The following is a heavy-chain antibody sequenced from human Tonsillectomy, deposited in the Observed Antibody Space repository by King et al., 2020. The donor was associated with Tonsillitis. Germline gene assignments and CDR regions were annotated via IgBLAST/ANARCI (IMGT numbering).Heavy chain of an antibody. CDR1: GGTLSNYA. CDR3: ARDRRDCTNGVCSYAYYYYMDV. J-gene: IGHJ6*03. V-gene: IGHV1-69*01. Sequence: VQLVQSGAEVKKPGSSVKVSCKASGGTLSNYAISWVRQAPGQGLEWMGGIIPIFGIAKYAQKFQGRVAITADESTSTAYMELSSLRSEDTAVYYCARDRRDCTNGVCSYAYYYYMDVWGIGTTVTVSS. D-gene: IGHD2-8*01. CDR2: IIPIFGIA.